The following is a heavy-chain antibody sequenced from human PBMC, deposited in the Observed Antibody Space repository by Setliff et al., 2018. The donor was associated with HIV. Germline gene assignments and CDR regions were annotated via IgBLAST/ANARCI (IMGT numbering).Heavy chain of an antibody. CDR2: ISSSSSFI. D-gene: IGHD3-16*01. V-gene: IGHV3-21*01. CDR1: GFTFSTYT. J-gene: IGHJ6*03. CDR3: AGQWGPYYMDV. Sequence: GSLRLSCAASGFTFSTYTMNWVRQAPGKGLEWLSSISSSSSFIYYADSVKGRFTISREDAKNPLFLQMNSLRAEDTAVYYCAGQWGPYYMDVWGKGTTVTVSS.